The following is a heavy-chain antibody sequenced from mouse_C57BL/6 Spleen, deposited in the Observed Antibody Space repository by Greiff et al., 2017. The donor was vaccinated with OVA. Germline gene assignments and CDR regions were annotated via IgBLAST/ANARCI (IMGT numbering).Heavy chain of an antibody. Sequence: EVQVVESGGGLVKPGGSLKLSCAASGFTFSDYGMHWVRQAPEKGLEWVAYISSGSSTIYYADTVKGRFTISRDNAKNTLFLQMTSLRSEATAMYYCARRSYDYRYFDYWGQGTTLTVSS. J-gene: IGHJ2*01. V-gene: IGHV5-17*01. CDR2: ISSGSSTI. CDR1: GFTFSDYG. CDR3: ARRSYDYRYFDY. D-gene: IGHD2-4*01.